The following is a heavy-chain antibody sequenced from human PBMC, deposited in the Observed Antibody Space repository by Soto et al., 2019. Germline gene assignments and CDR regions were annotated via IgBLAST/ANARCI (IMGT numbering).Heavy chain of an antibody. J-gene: IGHJ4*02. Sequence: PGESLKISCKDSGFSFASSWIGWVRQAPGKGLEWVAVISYDGSNKYYADSVKGRFTISRDNSKNTLYLQMNSLRAEDTAVYYCAKGIPYSSGWLDYWGQGSLVTVSS. CDR2: ISYDGSNK. V-gene: IGHV3-30*18. CDR1: GFSFASSW. D-gene: IGHD6-19*01. CDR3: AKGIPYSSGWLDY.